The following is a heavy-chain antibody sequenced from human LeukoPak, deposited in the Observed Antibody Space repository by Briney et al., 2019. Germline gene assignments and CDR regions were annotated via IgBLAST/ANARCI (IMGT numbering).Heavy chain of an antibody. CDR2: ISSSSSYI. Sequence: GGSLRLSCAASGFTFSNYSMNWVRQAPGKGLEWVSSISSSSSYIYYADSVKGRFTISRDNAKNSLYLQMNSLRAEDTAVYYCARADSSSSPLDYWGQGTLVTVSS. J-gene: IGHJ4*02. V-gene: IGHV3-21*01. D-gene: IGHD6-6*01. CDR3: ARADSSSSPLDY. CDR1: GFTFSNYS.